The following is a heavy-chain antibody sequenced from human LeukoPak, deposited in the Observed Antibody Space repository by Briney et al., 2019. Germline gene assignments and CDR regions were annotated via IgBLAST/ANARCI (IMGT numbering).Heavy chain of an antibody. J-gene: IGHJ4*02. CDR1: GGSISSSDYY. Sequence: SETLSLTCTVSGGSISSSDYYWGWIRQPPGKGLEWIGSIYYSVTTYYNPSLKSRVTISVDTSKNQFSLKLNSVTAADTAVYYCARRHCSSTSCRFDYWGQGTLVTVSS. D-gene: IGHD2-2*01. V-gene: IGHV4-39*07. CDR2: IYYSVTT. CDR3: ARRHCSSTSCRFDY.